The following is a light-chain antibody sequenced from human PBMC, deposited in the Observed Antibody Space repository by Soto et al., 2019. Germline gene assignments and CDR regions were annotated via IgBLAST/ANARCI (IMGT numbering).Light chain of an antibody. CDR1: QSVTSD. J-gene: IGKJ2*01. CDR2: ATS. CDR3: QHYNKWPPMYT. Sequence: EIVLTQSPGTLSLSPGERATLSCRASQSVTSDLAWYQQTPGQAPRLLIYATSTRATGIPARFSGSGSGTEFTLTISSLQSDDFAIYYCQHYNKWPPMYTFGQGTKLEIK. V-gene: IGKV3-15*01.